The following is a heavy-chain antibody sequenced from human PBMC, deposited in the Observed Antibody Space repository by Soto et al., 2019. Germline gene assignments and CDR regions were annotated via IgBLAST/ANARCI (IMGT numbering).Heavy chain of an antibody. D-gene: IGHD3-10*01. CDR1: GGSISSYY. J-gene: IGHJ5*01. CDR3: ASMPGDPVLSFDS. CDR2: IFYSGST. V-gene: IGHV4-59*01. Sequence: QVQLQESGPGLVKPSETLSLTCTVSGGSISSYYWSWIRQPPGKGLEWIGFIFYSGSTSYNPSLKSRVTISIHTSESPFSLKLNSVTAADTAVYYCASMPGDPVLSFDSWGQGTLVAVSS.